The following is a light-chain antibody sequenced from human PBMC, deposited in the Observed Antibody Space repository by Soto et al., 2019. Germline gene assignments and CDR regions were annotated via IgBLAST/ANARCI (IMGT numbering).Light chain of an antibody. J-gene: IGLJ2*01. Sequence: QSALTQPASVSGSPGQSITISCTGTSSDVGGYNYVSWYQQHPGKAPKLMIYDVSNRPSGVSNRFSGSKSGNTASLTISGLQAEDEADYYCSSYTSSSTLLFGGGTKLT. CDR1: SSDVGGYNY. CDR2: DVS. CDR3: SSYTSSSTLL. V-gene: IGLV2-14*01.